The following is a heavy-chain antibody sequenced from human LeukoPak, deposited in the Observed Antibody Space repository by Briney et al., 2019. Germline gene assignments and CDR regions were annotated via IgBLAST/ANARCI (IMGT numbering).Heavy chain of an antibody. D-gene: IGHD3-10*01. CDR1: GGSISSYY. J-gene: IGHJ6*03. CDR2: IYTSGST. V-gene: IGHV4-4*07. Sequence: PSETLSLTCTVSGGSISSYYWSWIRQPAGKGLEWIGRIYTSGSTNYNPSLKSRVTMSVDTSKNQFSLKLSSMTAADTAVYYCGRGRGPPTGGGDYYYYMDVWGKGTTVTVSS. CDR3: GRGRGPPTGGGDYYYYMDV.